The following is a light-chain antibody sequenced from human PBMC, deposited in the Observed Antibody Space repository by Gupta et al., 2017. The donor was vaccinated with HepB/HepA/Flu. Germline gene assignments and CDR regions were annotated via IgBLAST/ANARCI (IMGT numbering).Light chain of an antibody. J-gene: IGLJ1*01. CDR2: NDY. Sequence: QPVLTQPPSASGTPGQTVTIPCSGSSSNVGRDNVYWYQQLPGPAPKLVIDNDYQRPSGVPDRFSGSKSGTSASLAISGLRSEDETDYYCAAWDNSLSAYVFGTGTWVTVL. CDR3: AAWDNSLSAYV. CDR1: SSNVGRDN. V-gene: IGLV1-47*02.